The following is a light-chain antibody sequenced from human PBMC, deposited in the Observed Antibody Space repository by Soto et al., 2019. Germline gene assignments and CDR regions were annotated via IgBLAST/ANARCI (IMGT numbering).Light chain of an antibody. J-gene: IGKJ1*01. CDR1: QSVSSX. CDR2: GAS. CDR3: QQYNNWPPMA. V-gene: IGKV3-15*01. Sequence: EIVMTQSPATLSVSPGERATLSCRASQSVSSXLACYQQKPGQAPRLLIYGASTRATGIPARFSGSGSGTEFXLXISSLQSEDFAVYYCQQYNNWPPMAFGQGTKVEIK.